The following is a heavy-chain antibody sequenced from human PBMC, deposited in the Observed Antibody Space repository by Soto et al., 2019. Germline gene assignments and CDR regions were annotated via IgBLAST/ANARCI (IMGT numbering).Heavy chain of an antibody. Sequence: SETLSLTCTVSGGSVSSSSYYWGWVRQPPGKGLEWIGSVYYSGSTYYNPSLESRVTISVDKSKNQFSLKLMSLSAADTAVYYCGTLVDFGTISYYFVFWGQGTLVTVFS. CDR3: GTLVDFGTISYYFVF. V-gene: IGHV4-39*01. CDR1: GGSVSSSSYY. J-gene: IGHJ4*02. CDR2: VYYSGST. D-gene: IGHD1-1*01.